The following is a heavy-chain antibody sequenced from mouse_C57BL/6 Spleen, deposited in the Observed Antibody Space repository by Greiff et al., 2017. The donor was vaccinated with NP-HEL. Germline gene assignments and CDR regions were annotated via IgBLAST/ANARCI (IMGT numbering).Heavy chain of an antibody. V-gene: IGHV1-26*01. J-gene: IGHJ1*03. Sequence: EVQLQQSGPELVKPGASVKISCKASGYTFTDYYMNWVKQSHGKSLEWIGDINPNNGGTSYNQKLKGKATLTVDKSSSTAYMELRSLTSEDSAVYYCARSMITDWYFDVWGTGTTVTVSS. CDR3: ARSMITDWYFDV. CDR2: INPNNGGT. D-gene: IGHD2-4*01. CDR1: GYTFTDYY.